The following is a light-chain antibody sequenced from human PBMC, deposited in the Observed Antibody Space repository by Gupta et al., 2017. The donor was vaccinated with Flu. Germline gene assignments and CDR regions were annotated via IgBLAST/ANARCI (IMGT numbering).Light chain of an antibody. CDR1: QSVSSR. CDR2: TAS. CDR3: QQYDGSST. V-gene: IGKV1-5*03. J-gene: IGKJ1*01. Sequence: DIQMTQSPSTLSASVGDTVSITCRASQSVSSRLAWYQQIPGKAPNLLIHTASTLQSGVPSRFSGSGSGTEFTLTISGLQPDDFATYYCQQYDGSSTFGQGTKVEVK.